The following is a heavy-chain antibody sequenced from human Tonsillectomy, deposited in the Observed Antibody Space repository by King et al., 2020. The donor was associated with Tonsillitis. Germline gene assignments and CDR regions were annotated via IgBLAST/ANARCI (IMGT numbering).Heavy chain of an antibody. J-gene: IGHJ4*02. V-gene: IGHV3-23*04. CDR3: AKDGHSSGWYYFDY. Sequence: VQLVESGGGLVQPGGSLRLSCAASGFTFSSYAMSWVRQAPGKGLAWVSGISNSGGNTYYADSVKGRFTISRDNSKNTLYLQMNSLRAGDTAAYYCAKDGHSSGWYYFDYWGQGTLVTVSS. CDR1: GFTFSSYA. CDR2: ISNSGGNT. D-gene: IGHD6-19*01.